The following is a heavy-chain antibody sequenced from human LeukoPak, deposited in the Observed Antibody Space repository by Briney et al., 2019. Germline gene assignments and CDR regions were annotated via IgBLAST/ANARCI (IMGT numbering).Heavy chain of an antibody. D-gene: IGHD3-22*01. J-gene: IGHJ4*02. Sequence: SVKVSSKASGYTSTSYGISWVRQAPGQGREWMGGIIPIFGTANYAQKFQGRVTITADKSTSTAYMELSSLRSEDTAVYYCVREGDYYDSSGYYSAPYFDYWGQGTMVTVSS. CDR3: VREGDYYDSSGYYSAPYFDY. CDR2: IIPIFGTA. V-gene: IGHV1-69*06. CDR1: GYTSTSYG.